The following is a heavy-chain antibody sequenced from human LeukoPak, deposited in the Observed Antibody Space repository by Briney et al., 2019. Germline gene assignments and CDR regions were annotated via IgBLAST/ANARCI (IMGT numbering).Heavy chain of an antibody. CDR3: ARHQSGYNRPIDY. D-gene: IGHD5-24*01. CDR2: ISGSGYST. J-gene: IGHJ4*02. Sequence: GGSLRLSCAASGFTFSSYAMSWVRQAPGKGLEWVSAISGSGYSTYYADSVKGRFTISRDNSKNTLYLQMNSLRAEDTAVYYCARHQSGYNRPIDYWGQGTLVTVSS. V-gene: IGHV3-23*01. CDR1: GFTFSSYA.